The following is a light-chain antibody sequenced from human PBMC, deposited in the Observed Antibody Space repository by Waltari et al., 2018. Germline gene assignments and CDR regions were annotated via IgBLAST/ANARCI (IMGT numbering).Light chain of an antibody. J-gene: IGLJ3*02. CDR3: AAWDDSLNAWI. Sequence: SGGSSNIGRNSVNWYEQVPGTAPKLLIFRSDQRPSGVSDRFSGSKSGTSASLTITGLLSADEADYICAAWDDSLNAWIFGGGTRLTVL. CDR1: SSNIGRNS. CDR2: RSD. V-gene: IGLV1-44*01.